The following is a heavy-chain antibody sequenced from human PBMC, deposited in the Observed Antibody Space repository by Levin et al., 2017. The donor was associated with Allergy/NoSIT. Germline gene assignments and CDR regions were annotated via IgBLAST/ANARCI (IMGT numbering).Heavy chain of an antibody. V-gene: IGHV3-66*01. J-gene: IGHJ5*02. CDR2: IYSGGST. CDR1: GFTVSSNY. CDR3: ARDSRTGYCSGGSCYSGWGWFDP. Sequence: GESLKISCAASGFTVSSNYMSWVRQAPGKGLEWVSVIYSGGSTYYADSVKGRFTISRDNSKNTLYLQMNSLRAEDTAVYYCARDSRTGYCSGGSCYSGWGWFDPWGQGTLVTVSS. D-gene: IGHD2-15*01.